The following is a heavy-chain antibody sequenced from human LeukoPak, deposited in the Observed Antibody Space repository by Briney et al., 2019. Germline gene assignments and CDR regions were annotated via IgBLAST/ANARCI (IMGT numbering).Heavy chain of an antibody. CDR1: GYTFTSYY. D-gene: IGHD3-16*01. V-gene: IGHV1-46*01. CDR2: INPSDGST. CDR3: ARDLIMTLHLDFDY. J-gene: IGHJ4*02. Sequence: ASVKVSCKASGYTFTSYYVHWVRQAPGQGLEWMGIINPSDGSTNYAQKFQGRVTMTRDTSTSTVYMELSSLRSEDTAVYYCARDLIMTLHLDFDYWGQGTLVTVSS.